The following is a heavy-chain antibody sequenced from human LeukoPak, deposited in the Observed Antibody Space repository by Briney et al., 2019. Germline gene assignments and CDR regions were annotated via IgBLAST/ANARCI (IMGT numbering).Heavy chain of an antibody. J-gene: IGHJ4*02. CDR1: GGSISSYY. Sequence: PSETLSLTCTVSGGSISSYYWSWIRQPPGKGLEWIGEVHLSGATNYNLSLESRVSMSIDKSKNHLSLEVTSVTAADTAIYYCTRESGAFSPFGFWGQGTLVTVSS. D-gene: IGHD1-26*01. V-gene: IGHV4-4*08. CDR2: VHLSGAT. CDR3: TRESGAFSPFGF.